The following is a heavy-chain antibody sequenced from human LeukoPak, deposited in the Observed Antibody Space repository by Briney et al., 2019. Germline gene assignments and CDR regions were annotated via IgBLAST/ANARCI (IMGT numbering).Heavy chain of an antibody. CDR2: ISSSSTYI. CDR1: GFTFSSYS. V-gene: IGHV3-21*01. D-gene: IGHD2-15*01. J-gene: IGHJ6*02. CDR3: ARDVVASGYYYGMDV. Sequence: RGSLRLSCAASGFTFSSYSMNWVRQAPGKGLEWVSSISSSSTYIYYADSVKGRFTISRDNAKNSLYLQMNSLRAEDTAVYYCARDVVASGYYYGMDVWGQGTTVTVSS.